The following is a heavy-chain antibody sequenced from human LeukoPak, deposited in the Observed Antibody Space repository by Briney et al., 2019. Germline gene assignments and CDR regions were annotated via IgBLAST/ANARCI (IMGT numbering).Heavy chain of an antibody. Sequence: GGSLRLSCAASGFTFSSYGMHWVRQAPGKGLEYVSSISSDGGSTYYENSVKGRFTVSRDNSKNTLYLQMGSLRAEDMAVYYCARDPRSTGYGHYFDYWGQGTLVTVSS. J-gene: IGHJ4*02. CDR1: GFTFSSYG. CDR3: ARDPRSTGYGHYFDY. V-gene: IGHV3-64*01. D-gene: IGHD5-12*01. CDR2: ISSDGGST.